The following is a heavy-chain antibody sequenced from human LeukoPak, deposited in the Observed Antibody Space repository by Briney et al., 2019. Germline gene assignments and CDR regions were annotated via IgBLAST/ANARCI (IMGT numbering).Heavy chain of an antibody. D-gene: IGHD6-6*01. CDR2: IYTSGST. CDR3: ARNIPARPQDY. Sequence: SETLSLTCTVSGGSISSGNYDWSWIRQPAGKGLEWIGRIYTSGSTNYSPSLKSRVTISVDTSKNQFSLKLSSVTAADTAVYYCARNIPARPQDYWGQGTLVTVSS. V-gene: IGHV4-61*02. CDR1: GGSISSGNYD. J-gene: IGHJ4*02.